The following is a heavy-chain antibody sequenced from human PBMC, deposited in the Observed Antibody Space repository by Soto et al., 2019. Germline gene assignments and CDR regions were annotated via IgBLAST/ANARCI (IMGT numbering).Heavy chain of an antibody. CDR3: ARHYHHDRFDP. J-gene: IGHJ5*02. V-gene: IGHV4-59*08. CDR2: IYYSGST. Sequence: SETLSLTCTVSGGSISSYYWSWIRQPPGKGLEWIGYIYYSGSTNYNPSLKSRVTISVDTSKNQFSLKLSSVTAADTAVYYCARHYHHDRFDPWGQRTLVTVSS. CDR1: GGSISSYY. D-gene: IGHD2-2*01.